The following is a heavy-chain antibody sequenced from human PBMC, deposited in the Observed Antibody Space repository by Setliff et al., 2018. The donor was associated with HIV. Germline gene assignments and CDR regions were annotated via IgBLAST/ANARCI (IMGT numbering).Heavy chain of an antibody. CDR2: IYYSGDT. Sequence: PSETLSLTCIVSGGSINSTSYYWGWIRQPPGQGLEWIGTIYYSGDTFYNTSLKTRITISVDTSKNHLSLKVSSLTAADTAVYYCARAPYYDYRGLAVYYFDYWGQGTLVTVPS. D-gene: IGHD3-22*01. CDR1: GGSINSTSYY. J-gene: IGHJ4*02. CDR3: ARAPYYDYRGLAVYYFDY. V-gene: IGHV4-39*07.